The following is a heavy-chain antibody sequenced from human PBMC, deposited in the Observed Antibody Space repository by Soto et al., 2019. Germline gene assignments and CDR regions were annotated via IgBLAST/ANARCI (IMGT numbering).Heavy chain of an antibody. V-gene: IGHV3-49*03. CDR2: IRNQTYGGTT. CDR3: TRAESPYPAYFSDY. Sequence: TGGSRRVSCTPSGFTFENYAMNWMRQAPLKRPEWVDLIRNQTYGGTTEYAASIKGRFTISREDSNDIASLQMNRMYTEDSAVYYCTRAESPYPAYFSDYWGQGTLVTVSS. J-gene: IGHJ4*02. CDR1: GFTFENYA. D-gene: IGHD3-3*01.